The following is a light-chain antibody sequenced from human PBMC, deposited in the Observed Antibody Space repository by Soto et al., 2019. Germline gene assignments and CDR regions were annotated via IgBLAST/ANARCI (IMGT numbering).Light chain of an antibody. CDR3: QQYGSSPPT. V-gene: IGKV3-20*01. CDR1: QSVSSN. CDR2: DAS. J-gene: IGKJ1*01. Sequence: EIVLTQSPATLSLSPGGRATLSCRARQSVSSNLAWYQQKGGQAPRLLIYDASNRATGIPARFSGSGSGTDFTLTISRLEPEDFAVYYCQQYGSSPPTFGQGTKVDI.